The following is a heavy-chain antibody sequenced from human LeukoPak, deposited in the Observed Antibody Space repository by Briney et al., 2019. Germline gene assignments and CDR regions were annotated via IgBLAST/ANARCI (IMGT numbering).Heavy chain of an antibody. J-gene: IGHJ5*02. CDR2: IIPIFGTA. D-gene: IGHD3-9*01. CDR1: GGTFSSYA. Sequence: ASVKVSCKASGGTFSSYAISWVRQAPGQGLEWMGGIIPIFGTANYAQKFQGRVTITADKSTSTDYMELSSLRSEDTAVYYCARGSSDRVRYFDWLLNWFDPWGQGTLVTVSS. V-gene: IGHV1-69*06. CDR3: ARGSSDRVRYFDWLLNWFDP.